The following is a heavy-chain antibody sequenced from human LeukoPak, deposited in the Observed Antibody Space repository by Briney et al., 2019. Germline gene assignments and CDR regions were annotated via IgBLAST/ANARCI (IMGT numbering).Heavy chain of an antibody. D-gene: IGHD3-10*01. J-gene: IGHJ4*02. CDR2: ISGSGEST. CDR3: AKWGSGSYYKGSFDY. Sequence: GGSLRLSCAASGFTFSSYAMSWVRQAPGKGLEWVSTISGSGESTHYADSVKGRFTISRDNSKNTLYLQMNSLRAEDTAVYYCAKWGSGSYYKGSFDYWGQGTLVTVSS. CDR1: GFTFSSYA. V-gene: IGHV3-23*01.